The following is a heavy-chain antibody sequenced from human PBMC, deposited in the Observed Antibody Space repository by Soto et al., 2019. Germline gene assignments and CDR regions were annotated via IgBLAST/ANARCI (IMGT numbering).Heavy chain of an antibody. Sequence: GGSLRLSCVAPGFTFSSYAMIWVRQAPGKGLEWVSAISDSGGSTYYADSMKGRFTISRDNSKNTLYPQMNSLRAEDTAIYYCAKDLTSTSRTPELWGQGTLVTVSS. J-gene: IGHJ4*02. CDR2: ISDSGGST. CDR1: GFTFSSYA. CDR3: AKDLTSTSRTPEL. V-gene: IGHV3-23*01. D-gene: IGHD2-2*01.